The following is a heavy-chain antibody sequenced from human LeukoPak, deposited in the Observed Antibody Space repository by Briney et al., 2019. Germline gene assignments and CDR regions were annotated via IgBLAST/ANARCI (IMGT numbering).Heavy chain of an antibody. CDR1: RFTFSRYS. Sequence: GGSVRLSCAASRFTFSRYSMNWVRQAPGKGRVWVSYISSSSSTIYYADSVKGRSTISRDNAKNSLYLQMNSLRAENTAVYYCARATGGYSYDYTYSGQGRLVTVSS. J-gene: IGHJ4*02. V-gene: IGHV3-48*01. CDR3: ARATGGYSYDYTY. CDR2: ISSSSSTI. D-gene: IGHD5-18*01.